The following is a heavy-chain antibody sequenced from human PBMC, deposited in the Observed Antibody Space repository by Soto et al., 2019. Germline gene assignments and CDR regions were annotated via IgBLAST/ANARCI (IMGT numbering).Heavy chain of an antibody. J-gene: IGHJ3*02. D-gene: IGHD5-18*01. V-gene: IGHV4-39*01. CDR1: GGSISSSSYY. CDR2: IYYSGST. CDR3: ARRPDKWILLWPPKHDAFDI. Sequence: QLQLQESGPGLVKPSETLSLTCTVSGGSISSSSYYWGWIRQPPGKGLEWIGSIYYSGSTYYNPSLKSRVTIAVDTSKNLFSLMLSSVTAADTAVYYCARRPDKWILLWPPKHDAFDIWGQGTMVTVSS.